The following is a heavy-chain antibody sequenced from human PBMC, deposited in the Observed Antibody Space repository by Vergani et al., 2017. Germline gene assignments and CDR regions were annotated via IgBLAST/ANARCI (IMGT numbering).Heavy chain of an antibody. D-gene: IGHD4-17*01. J-gene: IGHJ4*02. V-gene: IGHV3-15*01. CDR3: TTSPFDGDYTGY. Sequence: EVQLVESGGGLVKPGGSLRLSCAASGFTFSNACIRWVRHAPVMALDCVGHIKSKTDGGTTDYAAPVKCRFTISRDDSKNTLYLQMNSLKTEDTAVYYCTTSPFDGDYTGYWGQGTRVTCAS. CDR2: IKSKTDGGTT. CDR1: GFTFSNAC.